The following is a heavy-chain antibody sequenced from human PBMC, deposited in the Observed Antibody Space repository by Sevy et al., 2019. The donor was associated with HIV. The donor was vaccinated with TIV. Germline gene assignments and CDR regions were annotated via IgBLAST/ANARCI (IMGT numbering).Heavy chain of an antibody. J-gene: IGHJ4*02. CDR3: ARGYTGHEEGDY. V-gene: IGHV1-2*02. D-gene: IGHD2-2*02. CDR1: GYTFTDYF. Sequence: ASVKVSCKASGYTFTDYFLHWVRQAPGQGLEWMGWINPHSGGTIFAQKFQGRVAMTRDTSLSTAYLDLGRLRFDDTAVYYCARGYTGHEEGDYWGQGTLVTVSS. CDR2: INPHSGGT.